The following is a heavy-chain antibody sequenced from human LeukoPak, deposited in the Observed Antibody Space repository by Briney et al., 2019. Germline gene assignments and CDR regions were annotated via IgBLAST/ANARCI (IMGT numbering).Heavy chain of an antibody. D-gene: IGHD1-26*01. CDR2: IGTAGDT. J-gene: IGHJ4*02. Sequence: PGRSLRLSCAASGFTFSSYDMHWVRQATGKGLECVSAIGTAGDTYYPGSVTGRFTISRENAKNSLYLQMNSLRGGDTAVYYCARTSGSYYEFDYWGQGTLVTVSS. V-gene: IGHV3-13*04. CDR1: GFTFSSYD. CDR3: ARTSGSYYEFDY.